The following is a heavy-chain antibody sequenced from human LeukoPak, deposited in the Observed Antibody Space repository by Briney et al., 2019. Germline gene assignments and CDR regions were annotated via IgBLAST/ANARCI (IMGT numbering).Heavy chain of an antibody. CDR2: IIPIFGTA. D-gene: IGHD3-10*01. V-gene: IGHV1-69*05. CDR3: ARDSGGVWFGELALDI. J-gene: IGHJ3*02. CDR1: GGTFSSYA. Sequence: GASVKVSCKASGGTFSSYAISWVRQAPGQGLEWMGGIIPIFGTANYAQKFQGRVTMTTDTSTSTAYMELRSLRSDDTAVYYCARDSGGVWFGELALDIWGQGTMVTVSS.